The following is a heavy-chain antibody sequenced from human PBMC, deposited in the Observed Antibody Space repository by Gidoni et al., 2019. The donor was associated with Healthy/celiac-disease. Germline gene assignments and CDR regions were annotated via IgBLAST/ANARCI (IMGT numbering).Heavy chain of an antibody. CDR1: GFPFSSYA. D-gene: IGHD3-3*01. J-gene: IGHJ6*02. CDR2: ISGSGGST. V-gene: IGHV3-23*01. Sequence: EVQLLESGVGLVQPGGSLRLSCAASGFPFSSYAMSWFRQAPGKGLEWVSAISGSGGSTYYADSVKGRFTISRDNSKNTLYLQMNSLRAEDKAVYYCAKSPYYDLWSGYSAYYYYGMDVWGQGITVTVSS. CDR3: AKSPYYDLWSGYSAYYYYGMDV.